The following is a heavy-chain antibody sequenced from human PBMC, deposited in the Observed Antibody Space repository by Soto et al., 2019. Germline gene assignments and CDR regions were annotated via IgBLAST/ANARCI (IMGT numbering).Heavy chain of an antibody. J-gene: IGHJ4*02. CDR2: VNPSGGHT. V-gene: IGHV1-46*01. CDR3: ARGGHVVVVTAALDY. Sequence: QVQLMQSGAEVKKPGASVKVSCKASGDTFTDYYIHWVRQAPGQGLEWMGTVNPSGGHTTYAQHCLGRVTMTRDTSTNTVYMELTSLPSDDTAIYYCARGGHVVVVTAALDYWGQGTLVTVSS. D-gene: IGHD2-21*02. CDR1: GDTFTDYY.